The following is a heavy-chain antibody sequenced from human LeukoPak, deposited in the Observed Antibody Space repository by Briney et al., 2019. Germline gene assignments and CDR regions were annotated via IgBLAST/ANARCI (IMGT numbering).Heavy chain of an antibody. D-gene: IGHD2-15*01. V-gene: IGHV1-2*02. CDR1: GGTFSSYA. CDR2: INPNSGVT. J-gene: IGHJ4*02. Sequence: EASVKVSCKASGGTFSSYAISWVRQAPGQGLEWMGWINPNSGVTNYAQNFQGRVTMTRDTSITTAYMELSRLRSDDSAVYYCARGYCSGGSCPFDSWGQGTLVTVSS. CDR3: ARGYCSGGSCPFDS.